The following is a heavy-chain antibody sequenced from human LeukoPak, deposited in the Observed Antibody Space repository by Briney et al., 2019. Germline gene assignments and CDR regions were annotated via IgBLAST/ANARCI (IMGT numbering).Heavy chain of an antibody. V-gene: IGHV3-7*04. Sequence: PGGSLRLSCAASGFTFSTYWMTWVRQAPGKGLEWVANIKQDGSEKDYVDSMKGRITISRDNAKNSLYLQMSSLRAEDTAVYYCVRDGGYSGYEYWGQGTLVTVSS. D-gene: IGHD5-12*01. CDR3: VRDGGYSGYEY. CDR2: IKQDGSEK. CDR1: GFTFSTYW. J-gene: IGHJ4*02.